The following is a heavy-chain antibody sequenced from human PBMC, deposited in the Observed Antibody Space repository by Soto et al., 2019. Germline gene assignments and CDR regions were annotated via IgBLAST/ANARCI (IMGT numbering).Heavy chain of an antibody. D-gene: IGHD4-17*01. J-gene: IGHJ4*02. CDR1: GFTFGDYA. Sequence: GGSLRLSCTASGFTFGDYAMSWFRQAPGKGLEWVGFIRSKAYGGTTEYAASVKGRFTISRDDSKSIAYLQMNSLKTEDTAVYYCTQHDYGDYEPTFSFGYWGQGTLVTVSS. CDR3: TQHDYGDYEPTFSFGY. CDR2: IRSKAYGGTT. V-gene: IGHV3-49*03.